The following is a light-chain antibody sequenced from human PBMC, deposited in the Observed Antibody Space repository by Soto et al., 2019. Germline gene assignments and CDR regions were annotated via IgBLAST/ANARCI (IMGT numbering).Light chain of an antibody. J-gene: IGKJ4*01. CDR3: QQYGVTPPNT. V-gene: IGKV3-20*01. CDR1: QSMTTK. Sequence: EIVMTQSPATLSVSPGEGVTLSCRASQSMTTKLAWYQQKPGQAPRLLIYGASSRATGIPDRFSGSGSGTDFTLTISRLEPEDFGLYYCQQYGVTPPNTFGGGTKVDI. CDR2: GAS.